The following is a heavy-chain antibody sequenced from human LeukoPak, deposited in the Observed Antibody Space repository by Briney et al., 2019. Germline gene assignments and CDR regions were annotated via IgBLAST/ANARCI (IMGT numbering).Heavy chain of an antibody. CDR2: IYYSGST. J-gene: IGHJ5*02. CDR1: GGSISSSSYY. D-gene: IGHD6-19*01. Sequence: SETLSLTCTVSGGSISSSSYYWGWIRQPPGKGLEWIGSIYYSGSTYYNPSLKSRVTISVDTSKNQFSLKLSSVTAADTAVYYCARDSSGWPILSWGQGTLATVSS. CDR3: ARDSSGWPILS. V-gene: IGHV4-39*02.